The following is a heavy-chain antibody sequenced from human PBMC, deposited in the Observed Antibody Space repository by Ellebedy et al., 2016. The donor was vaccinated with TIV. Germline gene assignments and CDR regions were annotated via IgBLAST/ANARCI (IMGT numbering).Heavy chain of an antibody. CDR1: GFTFSNAW. V-gene: IGHV3-15*01. CDR2: IKSKTDGGTT. CDR3: TVRDLWFGGYY. Sequence: GESLKISXAASGFTFSNAWMSWVRQAPGKGLEWVGRIKSKTDGGTTDYAAPVKGRFTISRDDSKNTLYLQMNSLKTEDTAVYYCTVRDLWFGGYYWGQGTLVTVSS. D-gene: IGHD3-10*01. J-gene: IGHJ4*02.